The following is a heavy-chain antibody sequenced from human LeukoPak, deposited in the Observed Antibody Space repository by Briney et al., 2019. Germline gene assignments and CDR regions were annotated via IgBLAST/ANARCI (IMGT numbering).Heavy chain of an antibody. V-gene: IGHV4-34*01. CDR3: ARAGSTMIVVVGGSDFDY. CDR1: GGSFSGYY. J-gene: IGHJ4*02. CDR2: INHSGST. Sequence: SETLSLTCAVYGGSFSGYYWSWIRQPPGKGLEWIGEINHSGSTNYNPSLKRQVPISVDPSKNQFSLKLSSVTAADTAVYYCARAGSTMIVVVGGSDFDYWGQGTLVTVSS. D-gene: IGHD3-22*01.